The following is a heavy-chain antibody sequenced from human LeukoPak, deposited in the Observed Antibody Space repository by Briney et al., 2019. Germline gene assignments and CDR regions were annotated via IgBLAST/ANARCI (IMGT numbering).Heavy chain of an antibody. CDR2: IYSGGST. Sequence: GGSLRLSCAASGFTFSSYFMNWVRQAPGKGLEWVAVIYSGGSTNYADSVKGRFTISRDNSKNTLYLLMNSLRAEDTAVYYCAIRKSGNVIDYWGQGTLVTVSS. V-gene: IGHV3-66*01. J-gene: IGHJ4*02. D-gene: IGHD5-12*01. CDR1: GFTFSSYF. CDR3: AIRKSGNVIDY.